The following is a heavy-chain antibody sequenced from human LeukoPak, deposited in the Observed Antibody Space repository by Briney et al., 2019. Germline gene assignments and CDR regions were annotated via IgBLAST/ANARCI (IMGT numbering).Heavy chain of an antibody. Sequence: SVKVSCKASGGTFSSYAISWVRQAPGQGLEWMGRIIPIFGIANYAQKFQGRVTITADKSTSTAYMELSSLRSEDTAVYYYARDGLFRGYDSSGYYSSYWGQGTLVTVSS. CDR1: GGTFSSYA. J-gene: IGHJ4*02. CDR2: IIPIFGIA. D-gene: IGHD3-22*01. CDR3: ARDGLFRGYDSSGYYSSY. V-gene: IGHV1-69*04.